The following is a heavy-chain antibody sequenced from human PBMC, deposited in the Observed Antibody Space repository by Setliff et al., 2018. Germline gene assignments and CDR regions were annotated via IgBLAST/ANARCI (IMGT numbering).Heavy chain of an antibody. D-gene: IGHD1-7*01. J-gene: IGHJ4*02. CDR1: GFTFSNYA. V-gene: IGHV3-30*01. Sequence: SLRLSCVASGFTFSNYAMHWVRQAPGKGLEWVAVITYDGTNNFYADSVRGRFTISRDNSKNTLNLQMNSLRDEDTAVYYCAKPRPGTTSEPSDYWGQGTLVTVSS. CDR2: ITYDGTNN. CDR3: AKPRPGTTSEPSDY.